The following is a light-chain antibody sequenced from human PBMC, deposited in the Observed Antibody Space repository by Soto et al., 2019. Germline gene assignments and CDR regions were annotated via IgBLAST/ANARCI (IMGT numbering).Light chain of an antibody. Sequence: LSVSPGERATLSCRASQSVSSNLAWYQQKPGQAPRLLIYGASTRATGIPARFSGSGSGTEFTLTISSLQSEDFAVYYCQQYNNWPVTFGQGTKVDIK. CDR3: QQYNNWPVT. V-gene: IGKV3-15*01. CDR2: GAS. J-gene: IGKJ1*01. CDR1: QSVSSN.